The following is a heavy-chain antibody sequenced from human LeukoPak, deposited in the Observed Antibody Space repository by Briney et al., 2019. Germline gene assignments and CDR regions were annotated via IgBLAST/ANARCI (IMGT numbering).Heavy chain of an antibody. J-gene: IGHJ6*02. Sequence: PGRSLRLSCAASGFTFSSYGMHWVRQAPGKGLEWVAVIWYDGSNKHYADSVKGRFTISRDNSKNTLYLQMNSLRAEDTAVYYCARAQYYYDSSGYYYDYYYYGMDVWGQGTTVTVSS. V-gene: IGHV3-33*01. CDR2: IWYDGSNK. D-gene: IGHD3-22*01. CDR1: GFTFSSYG. CDR3: ARAQYYYDSSGYYYDYYYYGMDV.